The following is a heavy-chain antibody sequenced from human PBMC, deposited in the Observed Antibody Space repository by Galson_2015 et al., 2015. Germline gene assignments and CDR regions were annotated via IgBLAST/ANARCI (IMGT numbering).Heavy chain of an antibody. D-gene: IGHD3-16*01. CDR2: ITPNIGAP. V-gene: IGHV1-2*02. CDR3: AREMGDRSEQCFGY. J-gene: IGHJ4*02. Sequence: SVKVSCKASGGTFTTYSLHWVRQAPGQGLEWVGGITPNIGAPSYAQKFQGRVTMTRDKSTTTAYMELRRLRYEDTAVYYCAREMGDRSEQCFGYWGQGTLVTVSS. CDR1: GGTFTTYS.